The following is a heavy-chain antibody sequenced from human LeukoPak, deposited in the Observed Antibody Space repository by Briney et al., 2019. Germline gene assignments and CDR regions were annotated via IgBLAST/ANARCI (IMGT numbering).Heavy chain of an antibody. CDR2: ISYDGSNK. V-gene: IGHV3-30*18. D-gene: IGHD3-10*01. J-gene: IGHJ4*02. CDR1: GFTFSSYG. CDR3: AKDPLGYYGSGSYFDY. Sequence: GGSLRLSCAASGFTFSSYGMHWVRQAPGKGLEWVAVISYDGSNKYYADSVKGRFTISRDNSKNTLYLQMNSLRAEDTAVYYCAKDPLGYYGSGSYFDYWGQGTLVTVSS.